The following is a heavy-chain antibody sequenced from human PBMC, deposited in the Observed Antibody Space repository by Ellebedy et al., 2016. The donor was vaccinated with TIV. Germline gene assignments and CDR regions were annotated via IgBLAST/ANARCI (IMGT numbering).Heavy chain of an antibody. CDR1: GGSISSYY. Sequence: MPSETLSLTCTVSGGSISSYYWSWIRQPPGKGLEWIGYIYYSGSTNYNPSLKSRVTISVDTSKNQFSLKLSSVTAADTAVYYCARHGLDAFDIWGQGTMVTVSS. CDR3: ARHGLDAFDI. CDR2: IYYSGST. V-gene: IGHV4-59*08. J-gene: IGHJ3*02. D-gene: IGHD3-10*01.